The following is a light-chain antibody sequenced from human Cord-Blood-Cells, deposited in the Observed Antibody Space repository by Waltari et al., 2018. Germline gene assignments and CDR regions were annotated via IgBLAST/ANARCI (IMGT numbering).Light chain of an antibody. CDR3: QQSYSTPWT. CDR1: QSISSY. CDR2: AAS. Sequence: IRMTQSPSSFSASTGDRVTITCRASQSISSYLNWYQQKPGKAPKLLIYAASSLQSGVPSRFSGSGSGTDFTLTISSLQPEDFATYYCQQSYSTPWTFGQGTKVEIK. V-gene: IGKV1-39*01. J-gene: IGKJ1*01.